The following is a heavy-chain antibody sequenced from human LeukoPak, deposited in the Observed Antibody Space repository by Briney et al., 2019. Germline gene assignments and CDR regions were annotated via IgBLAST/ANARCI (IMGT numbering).Heavy chain of an antibody. CDR3: ARGRVGYYYYYMDV. V-gene: IGHV4-39*01. J-gene: IGHJ6*03. CDR2: IYYSGST. CDR1: GCSISSSSYY. Sequence: PSETLSLTCTVSGCSISSSSYYWGWIRQPPGKGLEWIGSIYYSGSTYYNPSLKSRVTISVDTSKNQFSLKLSSVTAADTAVYYCARGRVGYYYYYMDVWGKGTTVTVSS.